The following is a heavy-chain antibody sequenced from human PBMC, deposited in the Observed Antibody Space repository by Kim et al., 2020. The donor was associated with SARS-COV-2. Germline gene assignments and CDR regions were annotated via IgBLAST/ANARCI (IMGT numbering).Heavy chain of an antibody. CDR2: IIPIFGTA. V-gene: IGHV1-69*13. D-gene: IGHD1-1*01. CDR1: GCTFSSYA. Sequence: SVKVSCKASGCTFSSYAISWVRQAPGQGLEWMGGIIPIFGTANYAQKFQGRVTITADESTSTAYMELSNLRSEDTAVYYCARSTTGTGFDPWGQGTMVTVSS. J-gene: IGHJ5*02. CDR3: ARSTTGTGFDP.